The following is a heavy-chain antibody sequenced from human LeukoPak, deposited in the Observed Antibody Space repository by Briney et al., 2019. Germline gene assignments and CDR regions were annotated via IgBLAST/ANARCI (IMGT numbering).Heavy chain of an antibody. Sequence: SETLSLSCTVSGGSMGNYYWNWIRQPAGRGLEWIGRIYGSGNPTYNPSHKSRVTLSRDTSNNQFSLRLTSVTAADSAVYYCARDFPTLLWSGDLLSPEYNYFMDVWGKGTTVTVSS. D-gene: IGHD3-10*01. CDR1: GGSMGNYY. CDR2: IYGSGNP. V-gene: IGHV4-4*07. J-gene: IGHJ6*03. CDR3: ARDFPTLLWSGDLLSPEYNYFMDV.